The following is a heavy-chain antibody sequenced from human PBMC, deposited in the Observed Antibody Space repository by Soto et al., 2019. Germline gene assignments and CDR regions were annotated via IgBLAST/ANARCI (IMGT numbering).Heavy chain of an antibody. Sequence: QVQLQESGPGLVQPSQTLSLTCTVSGGSISSGDYYWSWLRQHPGKGLEWIGYISYSGSTFYNPSHKSRVTISRDTSKNQFSLRLSSVTAADTAVYYCARDTISGTTNEYWGQGTLVTVSS. V-gene: IGHV4-31*03. CDR2: ISYSGST. J-gene: IGHJ4*02. D-gene: IGHD1-20*01. CDR1: GGSISSGDYY. CDR3: ARDTISGTTNEY.